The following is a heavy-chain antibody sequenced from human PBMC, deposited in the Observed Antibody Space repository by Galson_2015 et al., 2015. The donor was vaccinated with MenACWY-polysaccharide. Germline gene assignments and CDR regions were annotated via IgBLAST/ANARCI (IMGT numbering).Heavy chain of an antibody. Sequence: SLRLSCAASGLTFSDYFMTRVRQAPGKRLEWVANIGRDGSEKHIEEYVKARFTISRDNAQNSLYLQLDNLSSEDTAVYYFAGGLGWSSDYWGPGTLVTVSS. D-gene: IGHD6-19*01. CDR3: AGGLGWSSDY. CDR2: IGRDGSEK. CDR1: GLTFSDYF. V-gene: IGHV3-7*01. J-gene: IGHJ4*02.